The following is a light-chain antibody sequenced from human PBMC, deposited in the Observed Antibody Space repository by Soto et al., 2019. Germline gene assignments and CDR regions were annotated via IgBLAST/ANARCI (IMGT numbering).Light chain of an antibody. J-gene: IGLJ1*01. CDR2: YDS. CDR3: QVWDSSSDHRGV. CDR1: NIGSKS. Sequence: SYELTQPPSVSVAPGKTARITCGGNNIGSKSVHWYQQKPGQAPVLVIYYDSDRPSGIPERFSGSNSGNTATLNISRVEAGDEDDSYCQVWDSSSDHRGVFGTGTKLTVL. V-gene: IGLV3-21*04.